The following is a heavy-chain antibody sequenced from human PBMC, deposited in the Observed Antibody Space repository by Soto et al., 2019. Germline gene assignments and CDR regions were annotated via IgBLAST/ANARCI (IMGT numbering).Heavy chain of an antibody. D-gene: IGHD3-22*01. Sequence: LSLTCAVSGGSVRNSSFYWSWIRQPPGERLEWIGNIYYSGSTNYNPSLKSRVTISVHTSKNQLSLKLTSVTAADTAVYYCARVRSSGYYGLLDYWGQGTLVTVSS. CDR2: IYYSGST. J-gene: IGHJ4*02. V-gene: IGHV4-61*01. CDR3: ARVRSSGYYGLLDY. CDR1: GGSVRNSSFY.